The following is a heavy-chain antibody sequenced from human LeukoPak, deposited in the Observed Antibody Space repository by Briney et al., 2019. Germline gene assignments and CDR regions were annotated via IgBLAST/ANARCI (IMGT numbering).Heavy chain of an antibody. Sequence: EASVKVSCKASGYTFTGYYMHWVRQAPGQGLEWMGWINPNSGGTNYAQKFQGRVTMTRDTSISTAYMELSRLRSDDTAVYYCARMEGTVTTYNYFDYWGQGTLVTVSS. V-gene: IGHV1-2*02. CDR1: GYTFTGYY. D-gene: IGHD4-17*01. CDR3: ARMEGTVTTYNYFDY. CDR2: INPNSGGT. J-gene: IGHJ4*02.